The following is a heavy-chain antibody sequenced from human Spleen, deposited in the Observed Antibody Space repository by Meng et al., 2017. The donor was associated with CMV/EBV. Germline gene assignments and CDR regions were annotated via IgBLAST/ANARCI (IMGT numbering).Heavy chain of an antibody. CDR1: GGSVSSGSYY. Sequence: SETLSLTCTVSGGSVSSGSYYWSWIRQPPGKGLEWIGYIYYSGSTNYNPSLKSRVTISVDTSKNQFSLKLSSVTAADTAVYYCAREGSGQRDGYNYDYFDYWGQGTLVTVSS. J-gene: IGHJ4*02. D-gene: IGHD5-24*01. CDR3: AREGSGQRDGYNYDYFDY. CDR2: IYYSGST. V-gene: IGHV4-61*01.